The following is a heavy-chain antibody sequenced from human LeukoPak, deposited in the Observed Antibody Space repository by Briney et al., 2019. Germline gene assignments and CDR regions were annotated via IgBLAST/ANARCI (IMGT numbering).Heavy chain of an antibody. Sequence: PSETLSLTCTVSGGSISSGGYYWSWIRQPPGKGLEWIGYIYHSGSTYYNPSLKSRVTISVDRSKNQFSLKLSSVTAADTAVYYCAREEKGSRPPPNAFDIWGQGTMVTVSS. V-gene: IGHV4-30-2*01. CDR1: GGSISSGGYY. D-gene: IGHD5-24*01. CDR3: AREEKGSRPPPNAFDI. CDR2: IYHSGST. J-gene: IGHJ3*02.